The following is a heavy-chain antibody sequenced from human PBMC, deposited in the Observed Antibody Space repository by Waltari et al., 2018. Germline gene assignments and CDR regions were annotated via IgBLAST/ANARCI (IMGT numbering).Heavy chain of an antibody. D-gene: IGHD2-2*01. CDR2: IYSSGST. Sequence: QVQLQESGPGLVKPWETLSLTCTVSGGPISNNYRSWIRQPAGKGLEWIGRIYSSGSTNSNPSLKSRVTMSVDRSKKEFSLRLSSVTAADTAMYFCARGGGAARNIEVVPVERYNRFDPWGQGTLVIVSS. J-gene: IGHJ5*02. CDR3: ARGGGAARNIEVVPVERYNRFDP. CDR1: GGPISNNY. V-gene: IGHV4-4*07.